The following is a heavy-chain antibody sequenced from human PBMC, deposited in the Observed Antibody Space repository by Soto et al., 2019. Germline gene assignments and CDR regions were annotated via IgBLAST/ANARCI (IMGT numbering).Heavy chain of an antibody. J-gene: IGHJ4*02. CDR1: GYTFTSYA. CDR2: INAGNGNT. D-gene: IGHD3-22*01. Sequence: GASVKVSCKASGYTFTSYAMHWVRQAPGQRLEWMGWINAGNGNTKYSQKFQGRVTITRDTSASTAYMELSSLRSEDTAVYYCARDVDYYDSSGYTRCFDYWGQGTLVTVSS. CDR3: ARDVDYYDSSGYTRCFDY. V-gene: IGHV1-3*01.